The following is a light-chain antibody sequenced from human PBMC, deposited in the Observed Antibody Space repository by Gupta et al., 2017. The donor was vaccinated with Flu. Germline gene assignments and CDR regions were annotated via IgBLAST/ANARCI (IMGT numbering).Light chain of an antibody. V-gene: IGKV3-15*01. CDR3: QQDNALWS. CDR2: RAS. Sequence: EIVMTQSPATLSVFPGERATLSCRASQYINMNLAWYQQRPGQSPRLIIHRASARAAGVPARFSGSGSGTDFTLTSNSLQSDDLAHYFLQQDNALWSFGQATKVQIK. J-gene: IGKJ1*01. CDR1: QYINMN.